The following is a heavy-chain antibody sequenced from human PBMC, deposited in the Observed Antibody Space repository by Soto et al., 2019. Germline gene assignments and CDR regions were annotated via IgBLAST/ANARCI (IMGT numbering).Heavy chain of an antibody. J-gene: IGHJ3*01. V-gene: IGHV3-48*03. Sequence: GGSLRLSCAASGFTFSSYEMNWVRQAPGKGLEWVSYITSSGTTKYYADSVKGRFTISRDNTKNSIYIQMYSLRAEDTAIYYCARVSFGELAAFDVWGPGTMVTV. D-gene: IGHD3-10*01. CDR2: ITSSGTTK. CDR1: GFTFSSYE. CDR3: ARVSFGELAAFDV.